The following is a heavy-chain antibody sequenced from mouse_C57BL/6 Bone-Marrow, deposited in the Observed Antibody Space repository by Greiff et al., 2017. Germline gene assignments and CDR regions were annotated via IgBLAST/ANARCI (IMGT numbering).Heavy chain of an antibody. CDR2: INPYNGGT. CDR1: GYTFTDYY. V-gene: IGHV1-19*01. Sequence: VQLQQSGPVLVKPGASVKMSCKASGYTFTDYYMNWVKQSPGKSLEWIGVINPYNGGTSSNQKFKGKATLTVDKSSSTAYMELNSLTSEDSAVYYCARERGLLLFAYWGQGTLVTVSA. CDR3: ARERGLLLFAY. D-gene: IGHD2-3*01. J-gene: IGHJ3*01.